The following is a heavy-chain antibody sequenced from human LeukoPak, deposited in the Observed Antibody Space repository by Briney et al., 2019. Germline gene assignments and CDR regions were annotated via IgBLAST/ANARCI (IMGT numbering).Heavy chain of an antibody. CDR2: IYTSGST. CDR3: ARDDWPHAFDI. Sequence: SETLSLTCTVSGGSISSSSYYWGWIRQPPGKGLEWIGRIYTSGSTNYNPSLKSRVTMSVDTSKNQFSLKLSSVTAADTAVYYCARDDWPHAFDIWGQGTMVTVSS. V-gene: IGHV4-39*07. D-gene: IGHD2-21*01. J-gene: IGHJ3*02. CDR1: GGSISSSSYY.